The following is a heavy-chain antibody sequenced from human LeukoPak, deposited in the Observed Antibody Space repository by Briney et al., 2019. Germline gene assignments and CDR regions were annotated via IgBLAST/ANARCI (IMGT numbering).Heavy chain of an antibody. J-gene: IGHJ4*02. D-gene: IGHD6-13*01. CDR3: AREPAAAGKLIAGYFDY. CDR2: IIPIFGTA. V-gene: IGHV1-69*05. CDR1: GGTFSSYA. Sequence: SVKVSCKASGGTFSSYAISWVRQAPGQGLEWMGGIIPIFGTAKYAQKFQGRVTITTDESTSTAYMELSSLRSEDTAVYYCAREPAAAGKLIAGYFDYWGQGTLVTVSS.